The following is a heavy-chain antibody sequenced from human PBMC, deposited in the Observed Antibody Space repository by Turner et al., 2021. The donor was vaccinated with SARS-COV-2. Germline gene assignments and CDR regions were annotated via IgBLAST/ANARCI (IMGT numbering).Heavy chain of an antibody. J-gene: IGHJ3*02. V-gene: IGHV3-66*01. CDR2: IYSGGRT. CDR3: ARDRRVVDDYTSEFPIDAFDI. D-gene: IGHD4-4*01. CDR1: VLTVSSNY. Sequence: EVQLVESGGGLVQPGGSLRVSCAASVLTVSSNYMSWVRQVPGKWREWVSVIYSGGRTYYTDSVKGRFTISRDNSKNTLYLQMNSLRAEDTAVYYCARDRRVVDDYTSEFPIDAFDIWGQGTMVTVSS.